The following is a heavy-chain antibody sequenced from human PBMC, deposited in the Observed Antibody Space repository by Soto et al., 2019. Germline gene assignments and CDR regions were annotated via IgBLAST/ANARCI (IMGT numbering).Heavy chain of an antibody. Sequence: PVGSLRLSCVASGFTFSDYAMTWVRLTPGAGLEWVSPMSGGGDTRYYTGSVMGRFSISRDNSKNTLYLQVSNLRAEDTALYFCVRVAKFSWYFDYWGQGALVTVSS. J-gene: IGHJ4*02. CDR3: VRVAKFSWYFDY. CDR1: GFTFSDYA. D-gene: IGHD6-13*01. CDR2: MSGGGDTR. V-gene: IGHV3-23*01.